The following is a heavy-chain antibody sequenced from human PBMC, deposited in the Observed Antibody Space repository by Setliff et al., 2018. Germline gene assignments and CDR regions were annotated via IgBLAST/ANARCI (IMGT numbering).Heavy chain of an antibody. CDR2: ISGSGTYT. J-gene: IGHJ4*02. CDR1: GFTFSNFG. V-gene: IGHV3-21*01. D-gene: IGHD1-1*01. CDR3: ARHNTNLQPNDY. Sequence: SLRLSCAASGFTFSNFGMNWVRQAPGKGLEWVSSISGSGTYTYTADSVKGRFTISRDNAKNSLYLQMNSLRTEDTAVYFCARHNTNLQPNDYWGQGTLVTVSS.